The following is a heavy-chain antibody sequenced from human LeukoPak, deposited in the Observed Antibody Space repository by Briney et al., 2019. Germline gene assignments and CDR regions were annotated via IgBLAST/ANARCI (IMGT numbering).Heavy chain of an antibody. CDR1: GDNVSNNRAA. J-gene: IGHJ5*02. D-gene: IGHD2-15*01. CDR2: TYYRSNWYN. V-gene: IGHV6-1*01. Sequence: SQTLSLTCAISGDNVSNNRAAWTWIRQSPSRGLEWLGRTYYRSNWYNDFAASVKSRITFNPDTSKNQFSLQMNSVTPEDTAVYFCARTQCSGGSCYGASYNWFDPWGQGTLVTVSS. CDR3: ARTQCSGGSCYGASYNWFDP.